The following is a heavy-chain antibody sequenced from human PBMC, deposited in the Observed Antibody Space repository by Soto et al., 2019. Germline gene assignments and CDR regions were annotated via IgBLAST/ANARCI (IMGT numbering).Heavy chain of an antibody. CDR3: ARVPSAAYTYYYGMDV. J-gene: IGHJ6*02. D-gene: IGHD6-13*01. Sequence: QVQLQESGPGLVKPSETLSLTCTVSGGSVSSGSYYWSWIRQPPGKGLEWIGYIYYSGSTNYNPSLKSRVTISVDTSKNQFSLKLSSVTAADTAVYYCARVPSAAYTYYYGMDVWVQGSTVTVSS. CDR1: GGSVSSGSYY. CDR2: IYYSGST. V-gene: IGHV4-61*01.